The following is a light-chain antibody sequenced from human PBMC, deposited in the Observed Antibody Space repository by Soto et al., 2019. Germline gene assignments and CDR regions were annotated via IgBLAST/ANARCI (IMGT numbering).Light chain of an antibody. V-gene: IGKV3-15*01. CDR3: QQYNNWPPIT. J-gene: IGKJ5*01. Sequence: EIMMTQSPATLSVSPGERATLSCRASQSVSSNLAWYQQKPGQAPRLIIYDASSRATGIPARFSGSGSGTEFTLTISSLQPEDFAVYYCQQYNNWPPITFGQGTRLEIQ. CDR2: DAS. CDR1: QSVSSN.